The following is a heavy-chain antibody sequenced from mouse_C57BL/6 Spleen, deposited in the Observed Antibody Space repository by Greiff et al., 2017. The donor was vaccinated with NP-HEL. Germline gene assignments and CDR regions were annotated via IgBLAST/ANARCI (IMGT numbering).Heavy chain of an antibody. V-gene: IGHV1-26*01. CDR1: GYTFTDYY. CDR3: APYSDGFAY. D-gene: IGHD2-12*01. J-gene: IGHJ3*01. Sequence: EVKLQQSGPELVKPGASVKISCKASGYTFTDYYMNWVKQSHGKSLEWIGDINPYNGGTSYNQKFKGKATLTVDKSSSTAYMELRSLTSEDSAVYDCAPYSDGFAYWGQGTLVTVSA. CDR2: INPYNGGT.